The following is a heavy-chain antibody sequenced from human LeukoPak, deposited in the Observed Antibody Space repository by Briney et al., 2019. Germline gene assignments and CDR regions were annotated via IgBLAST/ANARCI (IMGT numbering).Heavy chain of an antibody. CDR2: ISGSGFTT. CDR1: GFTFSSYA. V-gene: IGHV3-23*01. D-gene: IGHD6-13*01. CDR3: ARARGSSWADFDY. Sequence: GGSLRLSCAASGFTFSSYAMNWVRQAPGKGLEWVSLISGSGFTTYYADSVEGRFTISRDNSENTLYLQMNSLRAEDTAVYYCARARGSSWADFDYWGQGTLVTVSS. J-gene: IGHJ4*02.